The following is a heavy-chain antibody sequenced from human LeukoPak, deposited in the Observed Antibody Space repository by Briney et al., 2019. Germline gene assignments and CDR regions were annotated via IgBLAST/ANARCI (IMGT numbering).Heavy chain of an antibody. D-gene: IGHD6-25*01. Sequence: GGSLRLSCAASGFTFSSYAMYWVRQAPGKGLEWVAVISYDGSDKFYADSVKGRFTISRDSSKNTLYLQTNSLRPEDTAVYYCAERFDYWGQGTLVTVSS. J-gene: IGHJ4*02. CDR1: GFTFSSYA. CDR3: AERFDY. V-gene: IGHV3-30*04. CDR2: ISYDGSDK.